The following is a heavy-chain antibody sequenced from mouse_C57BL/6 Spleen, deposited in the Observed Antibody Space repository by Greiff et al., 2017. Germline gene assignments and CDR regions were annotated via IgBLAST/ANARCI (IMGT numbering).Heavy chain of an antibody. Sequence: EVKVVESGGDLVKPGGSLKLSCAASGFTFSSYGMSWVRQTPDKRLEWVATISSGGSYTYYPDSVKGRFTISRDNAKNTLYLQMSSLKSEDTAMYYCARQVLRGVLDYWGQGTTLTVSS. J-gene: IGHJ2*01. V-gene: IGHV5-6*01. CDR1: GFTFSSYG. D-gene: IGHD1-1*01. CDR3: ARQVLRGVLDY. CDR2: ISSGGSYT.